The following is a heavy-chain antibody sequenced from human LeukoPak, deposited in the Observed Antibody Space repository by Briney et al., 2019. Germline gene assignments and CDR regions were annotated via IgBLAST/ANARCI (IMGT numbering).Heavy chain of an antibody. CDR1: GFTFSSYA. V-gene: IGHV3-30-3*01. CDR2: ISYDGSNK. Sequence: GGSLRLSCAASGFTFSSYAMHWVRQAPGKGLEWVAVISYDGSNKYYADSVKGRFTISRDNSKNTLYLHMNSLRAEDTAVYYCARDYGRAFWSGRRGGYFAYWGQGTLVTVSS. J-gene: IGHJ4*02. CDR3: ARDYGRAFWSGRRGGYFAY. D-gene: IGHD3-3*01.